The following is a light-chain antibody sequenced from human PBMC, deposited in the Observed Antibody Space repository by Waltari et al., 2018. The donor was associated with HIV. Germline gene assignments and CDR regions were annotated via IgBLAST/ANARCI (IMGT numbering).Light chain of an antibody. CDR3: SSYTSTSIWV. CDR2: DVT. CDR1: SSDVGRYNY. J-gene: IGLJ3*02. V-gene: IGLV2-14*03. Sequence: QSALTQPASVSGSPGQSIPISYTGASSDVGRYNYFSWYQQYPGKAPKLIIYDVTYRPSGVSNRFSASKSGNTASLTISGLQAEDEADYYCSSYTSTSIWVFGGGTKLTVL.